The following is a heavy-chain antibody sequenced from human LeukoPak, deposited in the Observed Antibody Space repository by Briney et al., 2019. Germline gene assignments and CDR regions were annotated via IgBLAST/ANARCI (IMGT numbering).Heavy chain of an antibody. Sequence: GGSLRLSCTASGFTFRTDGMSWVRQAPGKGLEWVAHVSASGDKTNNGYSVKGRFTISRDNSKNTVFLQMNGLRDADTALYYCTNILVGAAGSAIHYYLFDFWGQGTLVTVSS. CDR3: TNILVGAAGSAIHYYLFDF. CDR2: VSASGDKT. CDR1: GFTFRTDG. V-gene: IGHV3-23*02. J-gene: IGHJ4*02. D-gene: IGHD1-26*01.